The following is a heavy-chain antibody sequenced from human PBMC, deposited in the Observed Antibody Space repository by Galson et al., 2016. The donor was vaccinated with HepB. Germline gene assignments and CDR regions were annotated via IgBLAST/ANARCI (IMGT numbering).Heavy chain of an antibody. CDR2: ITPSGTTA. Sequence: SLRLSCAASGFSFSDYAMCWVRQAPGKGLEWVSSITPSGTTAFYADSVKGRFTFSRDNSKNTLFLQMNSLRGDDTAIYYCAREVWWYFDLWGRGTLVTVSS. V-gene: IGHV3-23*01. CDR1: GFSFSDYA. J-gene: IGHJ2*01. CDR3: AREVWWYFDL.